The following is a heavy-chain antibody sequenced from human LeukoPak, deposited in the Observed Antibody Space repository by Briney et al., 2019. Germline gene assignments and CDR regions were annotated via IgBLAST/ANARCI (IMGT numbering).Heavy chain of an antibody. J-gene: IGHJ4*02. CDR2: ISGSGGST. CDR1: RFTFSSYA. CDR3: AKDSKWRIAYFDY. D-gene: IGHD5-12*01. Sequence: PGGSLRLSCAASRFTFSSYAMSWVRQAPGKGLEGVSAISGSGGSTYYADSVKGGFTISRDNSKNTLYVQMNSQRAEDTAVYYCAKDSKWRIAYFDYWGQGTLVTASS. V-gene: IGHV3-23*01.